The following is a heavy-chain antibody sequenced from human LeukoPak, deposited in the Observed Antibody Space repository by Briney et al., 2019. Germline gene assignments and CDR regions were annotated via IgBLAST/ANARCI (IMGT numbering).Heavy chain of an antibody. CDR2: ISAYNGNT. V-gene: IGHV1-18*01. CDR3: ARGVATYYYDSSGYYSFDY. CDR1: GYTFTSYG. J-gene: IGHJ4*02. Sequence: ASVKVSCKASGYTFTSYGFSWVRQAPGQGLEWMGWISAYNGNTNYAQKLQGRVTMTTDTSTSTAYMELRSLRPDDTAVYYCARGVATYYYDSSGYYSFDYWGQGTLVT. D-gene: IGHD3-22*01.